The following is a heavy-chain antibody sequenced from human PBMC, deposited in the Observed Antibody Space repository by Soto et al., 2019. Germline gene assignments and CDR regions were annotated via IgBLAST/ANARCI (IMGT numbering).Heavy chain of an antibody. CDR1: GGSIISSSYY. D-gene: IGHD3-3*01. V-gene: IGHV4-39*01. Sequence: ASETLSLTCTVSGGSIISSSYYWGLIRQPPGKGLEWIGSIYYSGSTYYNPSLKSRVTISVDTSKNQFSLKLSSVTAADTAVYYCASAITIVGVAPTKFDYWGQGTLVTVSS. CDR3: ASAITIVGVAPTKFDY. CDR2: IYYSGST. J-gene: IGHJ4*02.